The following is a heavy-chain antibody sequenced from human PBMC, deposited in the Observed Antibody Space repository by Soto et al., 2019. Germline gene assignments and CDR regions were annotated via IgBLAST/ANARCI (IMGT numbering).Heavy chain of an antibody. D-gene: IGHD1-1*01. J-gene: IGHJ6*02. CDR1: GFTFGSHA. Sequence: GGSLRLSCAASGFTFGSHAMNWVRQAPGKGLEWVAVISYDGSNEYNSESVKGRFTISRDNSKNTLSLQMNSLRAEDTAMYFCARGTTTSAFSGMDVWGQGTTVTVSS. CDR2: ISYDGSNE. CDR3: ARGTTTSAFSGMDV. V-gene: IGHV3-30-3*01.